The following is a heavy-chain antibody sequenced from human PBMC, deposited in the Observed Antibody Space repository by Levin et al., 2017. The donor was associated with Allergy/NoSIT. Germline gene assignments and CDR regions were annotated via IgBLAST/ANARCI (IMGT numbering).Heavy chain of an antibody. D-gene: IGHD6-13*01. CDR1: GFTFSSYS. Sequence: GESLKISCAASGFTFSSYSMNWVRQAPGKGLEWVSSISSSSSYIYYADSVKGRFTISRDNAKNSLYLQMNSLRAEDTAVYYCAKETEAAGFDYWGQGTLVTVSS. V-gene: IGHV3-21*01. CDR2: ISSSSSYI. CDR3: AKETEAAGFDY. J-gene: IGHJ4*02.